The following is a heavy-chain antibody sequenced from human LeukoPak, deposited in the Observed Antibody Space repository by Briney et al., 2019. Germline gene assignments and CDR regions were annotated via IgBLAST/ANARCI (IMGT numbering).Heavy chain of an antibody. Sequence: PSETLSLTCTVSGGSISSYYWSWIRQPPGKRLEWIGYIYYSGSTNYNPSLKSRVTTSVDTSKNQFSLKLSSVTAADTAVYYCARAYYDFWSGYNYYYYMDVWGKGTTVTVSS. CDR2: IYYSGST. D-gene: IGHD3-3*01. CDR1: GGSISSYY. CDR3: ARAYYDFWSGYNYYYYMDV. J-gene: IGHJ6*03. V-gene: IGHV4-59*01.